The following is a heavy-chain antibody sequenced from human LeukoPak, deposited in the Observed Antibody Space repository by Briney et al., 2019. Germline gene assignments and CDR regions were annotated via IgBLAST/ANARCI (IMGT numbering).Heavy chain of an antibody. Sequence: GGSLGLSCAASAFTFSSYWMHWVRQAPGKGLVWVSRINSDGISTSYADSVKGRFTISRDNAKNTLYLQMNSLRAEDTAVYYCAKGGATVIDYWGQGTLVTVSS. CDR2: INSDGIST. D-gene: IGHD4-17*01. CDR3: AKGGATVIDY. CDR1: AFTFSSYW. V-gene: IGHV3-74*01. J-gene: IGHJ4*02.